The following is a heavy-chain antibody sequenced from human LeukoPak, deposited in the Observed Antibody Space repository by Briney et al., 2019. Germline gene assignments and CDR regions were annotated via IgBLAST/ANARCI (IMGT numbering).Heavy chain of an antibody. D-gene: IGHD3-22*01. CDR2: ISAYNGNT. CDR3: ASQYDSSGYYYFDY. CDR1: GYTFTSYG. V-gene: IGHV1-18*01. Sequence: ASVKVSCKASGYTFTSYGISWVRQAPGQGLEWMGWISAYNGNTNYAQKLQGRVTMTTDTSTSTAYMELRSLRSDDTAVYYCASQYDSSGYYYFDYWGQGTLVTVSS. J-gene: IGHJ4*02.